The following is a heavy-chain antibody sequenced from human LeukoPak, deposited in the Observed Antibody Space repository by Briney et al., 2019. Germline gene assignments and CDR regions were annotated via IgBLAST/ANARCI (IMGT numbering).Heavy chain of an antibody. CDR1: GFTFSSYA. CDR3: AKPLVAVADYDY. CDR2: IGGSGGDT. Sequence: GGSLRLSCAASGFTFSSYAMSWVRQAPGKGLEWVSTIGGSGGDTYYADPVKGRFTISRDNSKNTLYLQVNSLRVEDTAVYYCAKPLVAVADYDYWGQGTLVTVSS. J-gene: IGHJ4*02. D-gene: IGHD6-19*01. V-gene: IGHV3-23*01.